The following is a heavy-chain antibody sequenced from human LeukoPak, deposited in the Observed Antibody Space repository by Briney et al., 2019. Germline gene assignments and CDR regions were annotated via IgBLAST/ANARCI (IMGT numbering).Heavy chain of an antibody. CDR3: ARVGEVYCGGDCYPYWYFDL. D-gene: IGHD2-21*02. CDR2: IIPIFGTA. CDR1: GGTFSSYA. Sequence: GASVKVSCKASGGTFSSYAISWVRQAPGQGLEWMGGIIPIFGTANYAQKSQGRVTITADESTSTAYMELSSLRSEDTAVYYCARVGEVYCGGDCYPYWYFDLWGRGTLVTVSS. J-gene: IGHJ2*01. V-gene: IGHV1-69*13.